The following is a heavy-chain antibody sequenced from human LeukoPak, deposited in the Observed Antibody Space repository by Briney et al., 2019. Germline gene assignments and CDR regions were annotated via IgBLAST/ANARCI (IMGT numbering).Heavy chain of an antibody. CDR1: GGSIRGYH. CDR2: LYYSGSS. V-gene: IGHV4-59*01. D-gene: IGHD2-2*01. Sequence: TSETLSLTCTVSGGSIRGYHWSWTRQPPGKGLEDIGHLYYSGSSYYNPSLKSRVTISVDTSKNQFSLKLSSVTAADTAVYYCARWFCGASCYYMDVWGKGTTVTVSS. CDR3: ARWFCGASCYYMDV. J-gene: IGHJ6*03.